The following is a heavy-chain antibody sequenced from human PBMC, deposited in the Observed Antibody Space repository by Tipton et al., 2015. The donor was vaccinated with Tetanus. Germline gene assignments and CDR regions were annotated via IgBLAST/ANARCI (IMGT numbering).Heavy chain of an antibody. V-gene: IGHV4-39*01. Sequence: LSLTCTVSGGSISSGTFYWDWIRQPPGKGLEWIGNIYYNGNTLQNPSLKSRVTMSLDKSKNQFSLKLRSVTAADTAVYYCARSADNWFDPWGQGILVTVSS. CDR1: GGSISSGTFY. CDR2: IYYNGNT. CDR3: ARSADNWFDP. J-gene: IGHJ5*02.